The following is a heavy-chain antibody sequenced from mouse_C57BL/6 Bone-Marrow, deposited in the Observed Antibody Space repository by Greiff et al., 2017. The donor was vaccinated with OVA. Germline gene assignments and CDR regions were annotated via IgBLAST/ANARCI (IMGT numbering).Heavy chain of an antibody. CDR3: ASAVGSKYYYAMDY. Sequence: EVQRVESGGGLVQPGGSLKLSCAASGFTFSDYYMYWVRQTPEKRLEWVAYISNGGGSTYYPDTVKGRFTISRDNAKNTLYLQMSRLKSEDTAMYYCASAVGSKYYYAMDYWGQGTSVTVSS. J-gene: IGHJ4*01. D-gene: IGHD1-1*01. CDR1: GFTFSDYY. V-gene: IGHV5-12*01. CDR2: ISNGGGST.